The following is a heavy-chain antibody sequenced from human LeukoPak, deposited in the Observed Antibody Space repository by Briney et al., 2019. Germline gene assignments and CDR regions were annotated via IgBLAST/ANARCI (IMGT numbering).Heavy chain of an antibody. Sequence: PGGSLRLSCAASGFTFSDYCMNWVRQAPGKGLEWVSSISTTSTHIYYADSVKGRFTISRDNAKNSLYLQMNSLRADDTAVYYWARGGIYSEAFDYWGQKTLLTVSS. CDR2: ISTTSTHI. CDR3: ARGGIYSEAFDY. CDR1: GFTFSDYC. J-gene: IGHJ4*02. D-gene: IGHD3-16*01. V-gene: IGHV3-21*01.